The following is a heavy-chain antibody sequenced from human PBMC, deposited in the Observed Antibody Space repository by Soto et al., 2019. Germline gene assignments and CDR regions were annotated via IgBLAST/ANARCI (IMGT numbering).Heavy chain of an antibody. Sequence: QITLKESGPPLVKPTQTLTLTCTFSGFSLSTSGVGVGWIRQPPGKALEWLALIYWNDDKRYSPSLKSRLTITKDTTKNQVVLTMTNMDPVDTATYYCAHGLYVWGSYRYTGAFDIWGQGTMVTVSS. CDR1: GFSLSTSGVG. CDR3: AHGLYVWGSYRYTGAFDI. CDR2: IYWNDDK. V-gene: IGHV2-5*01. D-gene: IGHD3-16*02. J-gene: IGHJ3*02.